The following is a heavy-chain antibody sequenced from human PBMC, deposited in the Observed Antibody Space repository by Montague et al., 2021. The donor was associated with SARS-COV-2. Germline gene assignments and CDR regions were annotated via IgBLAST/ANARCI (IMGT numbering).Heavy chain of an antibody. CDR2: IYYSGST. CDR3: ARHPEVHAWSGFANWFDP. CDR1: GGSISSYY. J-gene: IGHJ5*02. V-gene: IGHV4-59*08. D-gene: IGHD3-3*01. Sequence: SETLSLTCTVSGGSISSYYWSWIRQPPGKGLEWIGYIYYSGSTNYNPSLKSRVTISVDTSKNQFSLKLSSVTAADTAVYYCARHPEVHAWSGFANWFDPWGQGTLVTVSS.